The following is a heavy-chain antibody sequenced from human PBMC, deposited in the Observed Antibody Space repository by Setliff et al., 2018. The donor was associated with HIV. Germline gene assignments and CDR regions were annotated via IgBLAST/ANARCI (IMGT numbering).Heavy chain of an antibody. CDR2: MSTYSGDT. CDR3: VRGYYYDKTGYGTFDI. D-gene: IGHD3-22*01. V-gene: IGHV1-18*04. CDR1: GYTFTAYG. Sequence: ASVKVSCKASGYTFTAYGITWVRQAPGQGLEWMGWMSTYSGDTKYAQKIQGRVNMTRDTSTDTAYVELRSLRFDDTALYYCVRGYYYDKTGYGTFDIWGQGTVVTVSS. J-gene: IGHJ3*02.